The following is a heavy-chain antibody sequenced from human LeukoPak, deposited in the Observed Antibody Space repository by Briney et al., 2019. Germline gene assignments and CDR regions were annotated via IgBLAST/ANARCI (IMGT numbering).Heavy chain of an antibody. CDR3: ARDNSMTTVTLFDP. J-gene: IGHJ5*02. D-gene: IGHD4-11*01. CDR1: GYTFTSYG. CDR2: ISAYNGNT. V-gene: IGHV1-18*01. Sequence: ASVKVSCKASGYTFTSYGISWVRQAPGQGLEWMGWISAYNGNTNYAKKLQGRVTMTTDTSTSTAYMELRSLRSDDTAVYYCARDNSMTTVTLFDPWGQGTLVTVSS.